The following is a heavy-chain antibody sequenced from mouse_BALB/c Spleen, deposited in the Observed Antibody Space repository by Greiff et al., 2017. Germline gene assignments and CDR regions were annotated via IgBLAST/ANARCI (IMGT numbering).Heavy chain of an antibody. CDR2: INPSTGYT. V-gene: IGHV1-7*01. CDR3: ARTGTSEFAY. CDR1: AYPFPSYW. D-gene: IGHD4-1*01. Sequence: QVQLQQSGADLAKPGASVKRSCKASAYPFPSYWLPWVKQRPGQGLEWIGYINPSTGYTEYNQKFKDKATLTADKSSSTAYMQLSSLTSEDSAVYYCARTGTSEFAYWGQGTLVTVSA. J-gene: IGHJ3*01.